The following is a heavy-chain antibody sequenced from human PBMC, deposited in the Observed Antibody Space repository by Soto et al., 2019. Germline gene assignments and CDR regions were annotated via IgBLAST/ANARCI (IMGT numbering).Heavy chain of an antibody. CDR3: ARGTWFGELSGNWFDP. CDR1: GGSFSGYY. D-gene: IGHD3-10*01. J-gene: IGHJ5*02. V-gene: IGHV4-34*01. CDR2: INHSGST. Sequence: PSETLSLTCAVYGGSFSGYYWSWIRQPPGKGLEWIGEINHSGSTNYNPSLKSRVTILVDKSKNQFSLKLSSVTAADTAVYYCARGTWFGELSGNWFDPWGQGTLVTVSS.